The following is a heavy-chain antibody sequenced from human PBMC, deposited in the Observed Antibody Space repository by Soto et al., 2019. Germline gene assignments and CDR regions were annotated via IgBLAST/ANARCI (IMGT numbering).Heavy chain of an antibody. V-gene: IGHV3-30*18. CDR1: GFTFSSYG. D-gene: IGHD3-22*01. Sequence: PGGSLRLSCAASGFTFSSYGMHWVRQAPGKGLEWVAVISYDGSNKYYADSVKGRFTISRDNSKNTLYLQMSSLRADDTAVYYCAKGPSIWDYWGQGTLVTVSS. CDR3: AKGPSIWDY. CDR2: ISYDGSNK. J-gene: IGHJ4*02.